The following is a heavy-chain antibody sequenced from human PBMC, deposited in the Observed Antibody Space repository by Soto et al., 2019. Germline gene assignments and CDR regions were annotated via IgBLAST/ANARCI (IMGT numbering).Heavy chain of an antibody. V-gene: IGHV3-30-3*01. Sequence: QVQLVESGGGVVQPGRSLRLSCAASGFTFSSYAMHWVRQAPGKGLEWVAVISYDGSNKYYADSVKGRFTISRDNSKNTLYLQMNSLRAEDTAVYYCARDWNDGYRPGGYWGQGPLVTVSS. CDR1: GFTFSSYA. CDR3: ARDWNDGYRPGGY. J-gene: IGHJ4*02. CDR2: ISYDGSNK. D-gene: IGHD1-1*01.